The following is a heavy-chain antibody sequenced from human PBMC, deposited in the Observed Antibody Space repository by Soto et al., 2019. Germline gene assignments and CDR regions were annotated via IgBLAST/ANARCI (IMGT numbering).Heavy chain of an antibody. CDR1: GFTFRSYV. D-gene: IGHD3-16*01. Sequence: QVQLVESGGGVVQPGTSLRLSCVVSGFTFRSYVIHWVRQAPGKGLEWVALTSYDGSNNFYGDSVKGRFTISRDNSRNTVELQMHSLRLEDKALYYCARWGTTGGLDVWGQGTLVSVTS. V-gene: IGHV3-33*05. CDR3: ARWGTTGGLDV. CDR2: TSYDGSNN. J-gene: IGHJ4*02.